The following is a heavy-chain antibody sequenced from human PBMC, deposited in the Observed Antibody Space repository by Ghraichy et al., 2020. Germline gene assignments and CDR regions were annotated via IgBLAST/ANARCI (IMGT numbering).Heavy chain of an antibody. D-gene: IGHD6-19*01. V-gene: IGHV4-34*01. J-gene: IGHJ4*02. Sequence: SETLSLTCAVYGGSFSGYYWSWIRQPPGKGLEWIGEINHSGSTNYNPSLKSRVTISVDTSKNQFSLKLSSVTAADTAVYYCASYGSGWPQVWVYWGQGTLVTVSS. CDR1: GGSFSGYY. CDR3: ASYGSGWPQVWVY. CDR2: INHSGST.